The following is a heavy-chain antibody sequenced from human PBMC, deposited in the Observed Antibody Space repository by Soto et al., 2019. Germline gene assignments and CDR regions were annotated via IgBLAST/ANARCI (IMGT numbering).Heavy chain of an antibody. CDR3: ARKGYIGNFGLDV. V-gene: IGHV1-18*01. D-gene: IGHD5-12*01. CDR1: GYTFLNYD. Sequence: QVQLVQSGAEVKRPGASVKVSCKASGYTFLNYDVAWVRRAPGQGLEWMGWISISKGKTYYQQSLQGRVTMTTDTATTKKDMEVCSRRSDDTAVYYCARKGYIGNFGLDVWGQGTTVTVSS. J-gene: IGHJ6*02. CDR2: ISISKGKT.